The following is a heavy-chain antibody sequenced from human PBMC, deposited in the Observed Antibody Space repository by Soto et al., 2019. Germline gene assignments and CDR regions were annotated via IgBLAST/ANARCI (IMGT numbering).Heavy chain of an antibody. CDR3: ARVVGQYDSSSPVDY. V-gene: IGHV1-69*13. Sequence: SVKVSCKASGGTFSSYAISWVRQAPGQGLEWMGGIIPNFGTANYAQKFQGRVTITADESTSTAYMELSGLRSEDPAVYYWARVVGQYDSSSPVDYWGQGTLVTVSS. D-gene: IGHD3-22*01. CDR1: GGTFSSYA. J-gene: IGHJ4*02. CDR2: IIPNFGTA.